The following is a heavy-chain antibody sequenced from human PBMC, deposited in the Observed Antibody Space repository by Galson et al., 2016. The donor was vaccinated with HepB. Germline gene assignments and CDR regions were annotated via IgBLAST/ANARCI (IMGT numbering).Heavy chain of an antibody. CDR1: GYPFTGYW. J-gene: IGHJ6*01. Sequence: QSGAEVKKPGESLEISCQASGYPFTGYWIAWVRQMPGKGLEWMGIIYPGDSDTKYSPSFQGQVTISADKSTSTAYLQWRSLKASDTAMYYCARKDILKDYALDVWGQGTTVTVSS. D-gene: IGHD2/OR15-2a*01. CDR3: ARKDILKDYALDV. CDR2: IYPGDSDT. V-gene: IGHV5-51*01.